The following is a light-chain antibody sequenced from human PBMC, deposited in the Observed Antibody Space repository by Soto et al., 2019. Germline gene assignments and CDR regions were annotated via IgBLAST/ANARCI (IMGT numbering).Light chain of an antibody. CDR3: SSYAGNHNLL. J-gene: IGLJ2*01. CDR2: EVN. Sequence: QSALTQPPSASGSPGQSVTISCTGTASDVGDYNFVSWYQQHPGKAPKLIIDEVNQRPSGVPDRFSGSKSGNTASLTVSGLQPEDDAHYYCSSYAGNHNLLFGGGTKRTVL. V-gene: IGLV2-8*01. CDR1: ASDVGDYNF.